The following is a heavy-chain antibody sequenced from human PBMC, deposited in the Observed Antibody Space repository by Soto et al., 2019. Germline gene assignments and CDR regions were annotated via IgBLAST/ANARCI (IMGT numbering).Heavy chain of an antibody. D-gene: IGHD3-16*01. Sequence: GPTLVNPTQTLTLTCTFSGFSLSTTGVGVSLIRQPPGKALEWLALIYWHDDKRYSPSLKSRLTITKDTSKNQVVLTMTNMDPVDTATYYCAHRGGATVGLYYFDYWGQGALVTVYS. CDR1: GFSLSTTGVG. V-gene: IGHV2-5*01. CDR2: IYWHDDK. J-gene: IGHJ4*02. CDR3: AHRGGATVGLYYFDY.